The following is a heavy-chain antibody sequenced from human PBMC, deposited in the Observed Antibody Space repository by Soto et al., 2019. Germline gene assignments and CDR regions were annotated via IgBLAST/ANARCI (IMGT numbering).Heavy chain of an antibody. V-gene: IGHV3-23*01. CDR1: GFIFSSYA. J-gene: IGHJ5*02. D-gene: IGHD6-6*01. CDR3: APDRVHNLYRTSSLEDCFST. Sequence: GGSLRLSCEASGFIFSSYAITWVRQAPGKGLEWVSTISGTGVNTYYADSVKGRFTVSRDNSKNTVWLQMNSLRAADSSVYYCAPDRVHNLYRTSSLEDCFSTWGQGTLVTVSS. CDR2: ISGTGVNT.